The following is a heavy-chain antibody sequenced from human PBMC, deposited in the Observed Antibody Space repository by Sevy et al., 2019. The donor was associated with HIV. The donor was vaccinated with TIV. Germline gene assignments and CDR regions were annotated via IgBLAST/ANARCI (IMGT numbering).Heavy chain of an antibody. J-gene: IGHJ4*02. D-gene: IGHD1-26*01. Sequence: GGPLRLSCVASGLTFNIYPLNWVRQAPGKGLEWVAVVSFDSSVKYYADSIKGRFTISRDNSKDTVFLQMDSLRDDDTAIYYCTTGRHGATFGYWGQGAQVTVSS. CDR2: VSFDSSVK. V-gene: IGHV3-30*04. CDR3: TTGRHGATFGY. CDR1: GLTFNIYP.